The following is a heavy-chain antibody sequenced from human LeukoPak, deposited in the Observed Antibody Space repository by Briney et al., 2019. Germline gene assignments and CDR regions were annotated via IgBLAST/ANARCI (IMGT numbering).Heavy chain of an antibody. CDR3: ARVSLVRGAPDYYFDY. D-gene: IGHD3-10*01. J-gene: IGHJ4*02. Sequence: PSETLSLTCTVSGGSISSYYWSWIRQPPGKGLGWIGYIYYSGSTNYNPSLKSRVTMSVDTSKNQFSLKLSSVTAADTAVYYCARVSLVRGAPDYYFDYWGQGTLVTVSS. V-gene: IGHV4-59*12. CDR1: GGSISSYY. CDR2: IYYSGST.